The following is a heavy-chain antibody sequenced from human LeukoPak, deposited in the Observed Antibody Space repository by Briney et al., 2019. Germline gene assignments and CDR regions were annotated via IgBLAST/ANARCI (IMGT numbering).Heavy chain of an antibody. J-gene: IGHJ4*02. CDR3: ARGHHYYDSSGKWDY. CDR1: GFTFSNYW. CDR2: INHSGST. D-gene: IGHD3-22*01. Sequence: NPGGSLRLSCAASGFTFSNYWMHWVRQTPGKGLEWIGEINHSGSTNYNPSLKSRVTISVDTSKNQFSLKLSSVTAADTAVYYCARGHHYYDSSGKWDYWGQGTLVTVSS. V-gene: IGHV4-34*01.